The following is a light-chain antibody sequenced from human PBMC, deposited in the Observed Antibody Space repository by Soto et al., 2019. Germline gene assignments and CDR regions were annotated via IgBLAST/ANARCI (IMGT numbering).Light chain of an antibody. J-gene: IGKJ2*01. CDR3: QKSYRTPHT. CDR2: AAS. V-gene: IGKV1-39*01. Sequence: DIQMTQSPYSLSASVGDRVTITCRASQGVSGYLLWYQQRQGRAHKLLIYAASNLLSGVPSRFSGSGSGANFALTITSLQPEDFATYYCQKSYRTPHTFSQATKLETK. CDR1: QGVSGY.